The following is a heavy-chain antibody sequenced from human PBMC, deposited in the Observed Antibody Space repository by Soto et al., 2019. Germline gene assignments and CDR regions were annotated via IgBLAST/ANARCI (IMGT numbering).Heavy chain of an antibody. CDR1: GGSISSGGYY. D-gene: IGHD1-26*01. CDR2: IYYSGST. J-gene: IGHJ4*02. Sequence: PSETLSLTCTVSGGSISSGGYYWSWIRQHPGKGLEWIGYIYYSGSTYYNPSLKSRVTISVDTSKNQFSLKLSSVTAADTAVYYCAMAISGRYSGSYPIDYWGQGTLVTVSS. V-gene: IGHV4-31*03. CDR3: AMAISGRYSGSYPIDY.